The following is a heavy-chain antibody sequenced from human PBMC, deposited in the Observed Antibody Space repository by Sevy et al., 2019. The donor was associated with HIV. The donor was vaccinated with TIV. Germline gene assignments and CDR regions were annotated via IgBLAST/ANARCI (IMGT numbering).Heavy chain of an antibody. CDR3: TGWKGAQSIFDY. CDR1: GFTFGDFA. J-gene: IGHJ4*02. Sequence: GGSLRLSCTTSGFTFGDFAMNWVRQAPGKGLEWVAFLKSKALEGIIKHAASVKGRLTISRDDSKGIAYLQMKDLKSADTGVYYCTGWKGAQSIFDYWGQGALVTVSS. V-gene: IGHV3-49*04. D-gene: IGHD1-26*01. CDR2: LKSKALEGII.